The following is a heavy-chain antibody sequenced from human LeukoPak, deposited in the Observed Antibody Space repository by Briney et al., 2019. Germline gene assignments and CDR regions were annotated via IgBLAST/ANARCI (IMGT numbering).Heavy chain of an antibody. J-gene: IGHJ3*02. D-gene: IGHD3-9*01. V-gene: IGHV1-8*03. CDR1: GYSFTNYD. CDR2: MNPKSGDT. Sequence: ASVKVSCKASGYSFTNYDINWVRQATGQGLEWMGWMNPKSGDTGYSQKFQGRVFITRNTSISTAYMELSSLRSEDAAVYYCARGGNYDMFDIWGQGTMVTVSS. CDR3: ARGGNYDMFDI.